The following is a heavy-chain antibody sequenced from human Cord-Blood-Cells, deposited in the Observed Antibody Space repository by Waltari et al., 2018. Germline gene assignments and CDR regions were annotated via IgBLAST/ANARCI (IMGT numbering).Heavy chain of an antibody. J-gene: IGHJ6*02. CDR1: GGSISSSHW. Sequence: QVQLQESGPGLVKPSRTLSLTCAVPGGSISSSHWWRRVGQPPGKGLEWIGEISHSGSTNYNPALKSRVTISVDKSKNQFSLKLSSVTAADTAVYYCARDRRIVATSYYYYYGMDVWGQGTTVTVSS. CDR2: ISHSGST. CDR3: ARDRRIVATSYYYYYGMDV. V-gene: IGHV4-4*02. D-gene: IGHD5-12*01.